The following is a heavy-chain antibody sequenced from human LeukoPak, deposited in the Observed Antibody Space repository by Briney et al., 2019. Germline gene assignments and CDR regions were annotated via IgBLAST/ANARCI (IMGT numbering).Heavy chain of an antibody. J-gene: IGHJ3*02. CDR3: ARVASGYEFFDI. V-gene: IGHV4-61*01. D-gene: IGHD3-3*01. CDR2: IYYSGST. Sequence: SETLSLTCTVSGGSVSSGSYYWSWIRQPPVKGLEWIGYIYYSGSTNYNPSLKSRVTISVDTSKNQFSLKLSSVTAADTAVFYCARVASGYEFFDIWGQGTMVTVSS. CDR1: GGSVSSGSYY.